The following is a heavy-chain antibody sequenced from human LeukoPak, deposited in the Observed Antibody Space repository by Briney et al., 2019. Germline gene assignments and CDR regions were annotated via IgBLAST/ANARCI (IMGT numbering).Heavy chain of an antibody. CDR1: GGSFSGYY. CDR2: INHSGST. V-gene: IGHV4-34*01. J-gene: IGHJ5*01. D-gene: IGHD3-10*01. CDR3: ARAYGSGSYHSNWFES. Sequence: SETLSLTCAVYGGSFSGYYWTWIRRPPGKGLEWIGEINHSGSTNYNPSLKSRVTMSVDTSMNQFPLRLNSVTAADTAVYYCARAYGSGSYHSNWFESWGQGTLVIVSS.